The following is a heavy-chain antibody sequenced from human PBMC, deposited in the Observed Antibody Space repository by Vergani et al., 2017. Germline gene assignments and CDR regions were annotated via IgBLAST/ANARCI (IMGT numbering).Heavy chain of an antibody. CDR2: IIPILGIA. V-gene: IGHV1-69*02. J-gene: IGHJ6*02. CDR1: GGTFSSYT. CDR3: AGEKMYSSSWYRHYDDGMDV. D-gene: IGHD6-13*01. Sequence: QVQLVQSGAEVKKPGSSVKVSCKASGGTFSSYTISWVRQAPGQGLEWMGRIIPILGIANYAQKFQGRVTITADKSTSTAYMELSSLRSEDTAVYYCAGEKMYSSSWYRHYDDGMDVWGQGTTVTVSS.